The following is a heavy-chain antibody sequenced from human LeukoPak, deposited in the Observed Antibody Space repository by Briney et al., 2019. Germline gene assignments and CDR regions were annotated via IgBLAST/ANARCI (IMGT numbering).Heavy chain of an antibody. J-gene: IGHJ4*02. D-gene: IGHD1-26*01. CDR3: AKDLGDGARIVGATSCFDY. V-gene: IGHV3-15*07. Sequence: KPGGSLRLSCAASGFTFSNAWMNWVRQAPGKGLEWVGRIKGKTDGGTTDYAAPVKGRFTISRDDSKNTLYLQMNSLKTEDTAVYYCAKDLGDGARIVGATSCFDYWGQGTLVTVSS. CDR2: IKGKTDGGTT. CDR1: GFTFSNAW.